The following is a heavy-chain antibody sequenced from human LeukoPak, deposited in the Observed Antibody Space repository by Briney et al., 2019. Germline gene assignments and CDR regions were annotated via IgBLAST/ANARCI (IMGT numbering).Heavy chain of an antibody. J-gene: IGHJ4*02. CDR2: ISGSGGST. Sequence: GGSLRLSCAASGFTFSSYAMSWVRQAPGKGLEWVSVISGSGGSTYYADSVKGRFTISRDTSKNTLYLQMNSLRAEDTAVYYCTNGDEITFGGLIVIQPSDYWGQGTLVTVSS. CDR3: TNGDEITFGGLIVIQPSDY. CDR1: GFTFSSYA. V-gene: IGHV3-23*01. D-gene: IGHD3-16*02.